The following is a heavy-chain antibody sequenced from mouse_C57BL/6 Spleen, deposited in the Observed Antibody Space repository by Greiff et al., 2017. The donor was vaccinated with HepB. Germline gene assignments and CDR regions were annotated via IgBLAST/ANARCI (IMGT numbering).Heavy chain of an antibody. V-gene: IGHV1-80*01. J-gene: IGHJ4*01. CDR3: ERGGMMINRAMDY. D-gene: IGHD2-3*01. CDR2: LYPGDGDT. CDR1: GYAFSSYW. Sequence: QVQLQQSGAELVKPGASVKISCKASGYAFSSYWMNWVKQRPGKGLEWIGQLYPGDGDTNYNGKFKGKATLTADKSSSTAYMQVSSLTSEDSAVYFCERGGMMINRAMDYWGQGTSVTVSS.